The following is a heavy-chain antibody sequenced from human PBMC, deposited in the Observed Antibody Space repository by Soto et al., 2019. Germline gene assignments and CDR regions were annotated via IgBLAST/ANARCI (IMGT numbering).Heavy chain of an antibody. D-gene: IGHD2-15*01. V-gene: IGHV4-59*08. J-gene: IGHJ4*02. CDR3: ASSATSIFDY. Sequence: QVQLQESGPGLVKPSETLSLTCTVSGGSISSYYWSWIRQPPGKGLEWIGYIYYSGSTNYNPSLKSRVTISVDTSKNQFSLKLSSVTAADTAVYYCASSATSIFDYWGQGTLVTVSS. CDR1: GGSISSYY. CDR2: IYYSGST.